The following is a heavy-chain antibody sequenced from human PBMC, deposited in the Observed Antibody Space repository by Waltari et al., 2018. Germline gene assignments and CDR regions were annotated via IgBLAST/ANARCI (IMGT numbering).Heavy chain of an antibody. CDR2: INSDGSTI. J-gene: IGHJ4*02. CDR1: GFTFSSYW. CDR3: ASAYYDILD. V-gene: IGHV3-74*01. D-gene: IGHD3-9*01. Sequence: EVQLEESGGGLVQPGGSLRLSCAASGFTFSSYWMLWVRQAPGKGLVWVSRINSDGSTISYADSVKGRFTISRDNAKNTLYLQMNSLSAEDTAVYYCASAYYDILDWGQGTLVTVSS.